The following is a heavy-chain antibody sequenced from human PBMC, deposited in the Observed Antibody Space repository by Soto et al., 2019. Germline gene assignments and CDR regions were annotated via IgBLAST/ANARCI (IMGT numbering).Heavy chain of an antibody. CDR2: ISGSGGST. CDR3: ARVPAGPFYGMDV. Sequence: EVQLLESGGGLVQPGGSLRLSCAASGFTFSSYAMSWVRQAPGKGLEWVSAISGSGGSTYYADSVKGRFTISRDNSKNTLYLQMNSLRAEDTAVYYCARVPAGPFYGMDVWGQGTTVTVSS. V-gene: IGHV3-23*01. J-gene: IGHJ6*02. CDR1: GFTFSSYA. D-gene: IGHD2-2*01.